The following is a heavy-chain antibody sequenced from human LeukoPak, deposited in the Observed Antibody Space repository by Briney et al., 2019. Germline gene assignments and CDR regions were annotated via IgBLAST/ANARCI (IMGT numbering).Heavy chain of an antibody. J-gene: IGHJ4*02. CDR3: ARAGADFWSGITYYFDY. CDR2: IYHSGST. V-gene: IGHV4-30-2*01. D-gene: IGHD3-3*01. Sequence: KPSQTLSLTCAVSGGSISSGGYSWSWIRQPPGKGLEWIGYIYHSGSTYYNPSLKSRVTISVDRSKNQFSLKLSSVTAADTAVYYCARAGADFWSGITYYFDYWGQGTLVTVSS. CDR1: GGSISSGGYS.